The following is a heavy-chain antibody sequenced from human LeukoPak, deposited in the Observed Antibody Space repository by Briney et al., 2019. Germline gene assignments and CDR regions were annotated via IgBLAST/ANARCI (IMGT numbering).Heavy chain of an antibody. V-gene: IGHV3-23*01. D-gene: IGHD2-21*02. J-gene: IGHJ4*02. Sequence: GGSLRLSCAASGFTFSSYGMHWVRQAPGKGLEWVSAISGSGGSTYYADSVKGRFTISRDNSKNTLYLQMNSLRAEDTAVYYCAKDRSPTYCGGDCYGYIDYWGQGTLVTVSS. CDR2: ISGSGGST. CDR1: GFTFSSYG. CDR3: AKDRSPTYCGGDCYGYIDY.